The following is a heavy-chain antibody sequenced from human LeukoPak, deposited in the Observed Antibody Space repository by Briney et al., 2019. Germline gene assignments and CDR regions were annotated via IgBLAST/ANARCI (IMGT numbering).Heavy chain of an antibody. CDR1: GGSISSSSYF. CDR2: IYYNGGT. Sequence: PSETLSLTCTVSGGSISSSSYFWGWIRQPPGKGLEWIGSIYYNGGTYYNPPLKSRITISVDTSENHFSLKLSSVTAADTAVYYCARQGVSYYFDYWGQGTLVTVSS. V-gene: IGHV4-39*01. D-gene: IGHD1-26*01. J-gene: IGHJ4*02. CDR3: ARQGVSYYFDY.